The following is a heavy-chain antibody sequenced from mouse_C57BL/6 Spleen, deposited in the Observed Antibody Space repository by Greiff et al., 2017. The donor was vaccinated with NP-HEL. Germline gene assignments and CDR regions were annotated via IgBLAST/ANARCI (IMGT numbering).Heavy chain of an antibody. CDR1: GFTFSDYG. V-gene: IGHV5-17*01. CDR2: ISSGSSTI. J-gene: IGHJ1*03. D-gene: IGHD1-1*01. CDR3: ARGPSYYYGSSYWYFDV. Sequence: EVQLVESGGGLVKPGGSLKLSCAASGFTFSDYGMHWVRQAPEKGLEWVAYISSGSSTIYYADTVKGRFTISRDNAKNTLFLQMTSLRSEDTAMYYCARGPSYYYGSSYWYFDVWGTGTTVTVSS.